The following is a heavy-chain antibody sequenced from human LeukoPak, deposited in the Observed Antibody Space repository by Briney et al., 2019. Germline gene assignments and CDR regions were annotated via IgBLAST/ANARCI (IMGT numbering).Heavy chain of an antibody. V-gene: IGHV3-11*01. CDR3: ARSIGYYYTMDV. CDR1: GFSFSDYY. J-gene: IGHJ6*02. CDR2: ISGSGSDL. Sequence: GGSLRLSCVACGFSFSDYYMSWIRQAPGRGLEWISYISGSGSDLYYADSVKGRFTISRDNANNSLYLQMNSLRAEDTAVYYCARSIGYYYTMDVWGQGATVTVSS. D-gene: IGHD3-22*01.